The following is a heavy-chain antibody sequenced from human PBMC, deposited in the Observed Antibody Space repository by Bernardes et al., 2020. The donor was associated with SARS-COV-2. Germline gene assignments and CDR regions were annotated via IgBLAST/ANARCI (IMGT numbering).Heavy chain of an antibody. Sequence: SVTLASTCTISGASIRTSYWSWIRQSPKPGLAWIGYLYYTGPTHYNPSLKSRVTISLGTSDNQFSLWLSSVTAADTAVYYCARGYYYGLDVWGQGTTVTVSS. D-gene: IGHD1-20*01. CDR1: GASIRTSY. V-gene: IGHV4-59*01. CDR3: ARGYYYGLDV. J-gene: IGHJ6*02. CDR2: LYYTGPT.